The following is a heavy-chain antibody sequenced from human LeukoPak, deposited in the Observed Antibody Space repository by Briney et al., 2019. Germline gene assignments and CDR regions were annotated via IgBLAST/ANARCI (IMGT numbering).Heavy chain of an antibody. CDR3: TAPFRSTTSMWFDP. J-gene: IGHJ5*02. CDR2: IRSKGYNYAT. D-gene: IGHD1-1*01. Sequence: GGSLRLSCVGSGFTFSTSAIHWVRQAPGKGLEWLGRIRSKGYNYATIYRESVKGRFTISRDDSKDTAFLQLNSLKIEDTAKYYCTAPFRSTTSMWFDPWGPGTLVIVSS. CDR1: GFTFSTSA. V-gene: IGHV3-73*01.